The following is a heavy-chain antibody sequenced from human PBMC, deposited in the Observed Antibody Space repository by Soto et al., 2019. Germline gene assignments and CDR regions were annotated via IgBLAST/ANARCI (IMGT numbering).Heavy chain of an antibody. CDR2: IYWDGDE. CDR3: AHKGGRGAGMDV. J-gene: IGHJ6*02. V-gene: IGHV2-5*02. D-gene: IGHD2-15*01. CDR1: GFSVSTSGVG. Sequence: GSGPTLVNPTQTLTLTCTFSGFSVSTSGVGVAWICQPPGKALEWLALIYWDGDERYSPFLQSRVTITKDTSKNQVVLTMTNMEPVDTATYYCAHKGGRGAGMDVWGQGTTVTVSS.